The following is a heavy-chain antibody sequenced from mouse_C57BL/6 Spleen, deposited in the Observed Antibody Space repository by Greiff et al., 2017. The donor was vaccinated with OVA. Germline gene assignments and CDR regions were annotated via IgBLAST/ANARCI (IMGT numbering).Heavy chain of an antibody. D-gene: IGHD1-1*01. CDR3: AVNYHYDGSSYNWYFDV. J-gene: IGHJ1*03. Sequence: EVMLVESGGGLVQPGGSLSLSCAASGFTFTDYYMSWVRQPPGKALEWLGFIRNKANGYTTEYSASVKGRFTISRDNSQSILYLQMNALRAEGSATYYCAVNYHYDGSSYNWYFDVWGTGTTVTVSS. CDR2: IRNKANGYTT. CDR1: GFTFTDYY. V-gene: IGHV7-3*01.